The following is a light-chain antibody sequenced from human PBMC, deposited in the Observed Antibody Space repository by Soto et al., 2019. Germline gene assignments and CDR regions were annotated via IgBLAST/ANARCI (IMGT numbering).Light chain of an antibody. CDR1: QGSSSW. J-gene: IGKJ5*01. V-gene: IGKV1-12*01. Sequence: DIQMTQSPSSVSASVGDRVTITCRASQGSSSWLAWYQQKPWKAPKLLIYAASSLQSGVPSRFSGSGSGTDFSLTISSLQPEDFATYYCQQANSFPITFGRGTRLEIK. CDR3: QQANSFPIT. CDR2: AAS.